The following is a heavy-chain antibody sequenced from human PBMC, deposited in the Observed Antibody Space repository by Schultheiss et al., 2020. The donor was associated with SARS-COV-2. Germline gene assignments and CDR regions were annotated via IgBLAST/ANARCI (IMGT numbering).Heavy chain of an antibody. Sequence: GGSLRLSCAASGFTFSSYAMSWVRQAPGKGLEWVSAISGSGGSTYYADSVKGRFTISRDNAKNSLYLQMNSLRAEDTAVYYCAKSERGSYFDIWGQGTMVTVSS. D-gene: IGHD6-6*01. CDR3: AKSERGSYFDI. CDR2: ISGSGGST. J-gene: IGHJ3*02. CDR1: GFTFSSYA. V-gene: IGHV3-23*01.